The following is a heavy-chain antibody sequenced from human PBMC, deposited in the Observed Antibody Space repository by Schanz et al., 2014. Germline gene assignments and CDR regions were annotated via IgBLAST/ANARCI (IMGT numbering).Heavy chain of an antibody. V-gene: IGHV3-21*01. CDR1: RIIFGTYS. J-gene: IGHJ6*03. CDR2: ISSSSSYI. D-gene: IGHD2-15*01. Sequence: EVQLVESGGGLVKPGGSLRLSCTASRIIFGTYSMNWIRQTPKGLEWVSSISSSSSYISYADSVKGRFTISRDNSMNTLHLQMDGLRVEDTAVYYCARDAVALVPEYFMDVWGKGTPVTVSS. CDR3: ARDAVALVPEYFMDV.